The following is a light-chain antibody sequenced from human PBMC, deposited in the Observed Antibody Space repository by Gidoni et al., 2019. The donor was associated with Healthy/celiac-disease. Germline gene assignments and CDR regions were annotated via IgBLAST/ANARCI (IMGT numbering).Light chain of an antibody. CDR3: QQDYNLPYT. CDR2: GAS. V-gene: IGKV3D-7*01. J-gene: IGKJ2*01. Sequence: EIVMTQSPATLSLSPGERATPSCRASQSVSSSYLPWYQQKPGQAPRLLIYGASTRATGIPARFSGSGSGTDFTLTISSLQPEDFAVYYCQQDYNLPYTFGQGTKLEIK. CDR1: QSVSSSY.